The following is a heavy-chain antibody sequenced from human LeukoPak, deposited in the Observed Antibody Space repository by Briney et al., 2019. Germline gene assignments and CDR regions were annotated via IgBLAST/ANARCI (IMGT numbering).Heavy chain of an antibody. CDR1: GYSITSGSY. V-gene: IGHV4-38-2*01. CDR3: ARQRNYYDSSGYSRAFDY. Sequence: SETLSLTCAVSGYSITSGSYWGWIRQPPGKGLEWIGSIYHSGSTYYNPSPKSRVTILLDTSENQFSLKLSSVTAADTAVYYCARQRNYYDSSGYSRAFDYWGQGTLVTVSS. D-gene: IGHD3-22*01. J-gene: IGHJ4*02. CDR2: IYHSGST.